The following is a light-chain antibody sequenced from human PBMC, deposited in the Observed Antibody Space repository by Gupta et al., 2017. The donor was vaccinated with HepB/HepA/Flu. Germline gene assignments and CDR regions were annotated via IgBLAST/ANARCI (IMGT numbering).Light chain of an antibody. CDR1: QSLLHSNGYNY. V-gene: IGKV2-28*01. Sequence: DIVMTQSPLSLPVTPREPASISCRSSQSLLHSNGYNYLDWYLQKPGQSPQLLIYLGSNRASGVPDRFSGSGSGTDFTLKISRVEAEDVGVYYCMQALQTPIGFGQGTRLEIK. CDR3: MQALQTPIG. CDR2: LGS. J-gene: IGKJ5*01.